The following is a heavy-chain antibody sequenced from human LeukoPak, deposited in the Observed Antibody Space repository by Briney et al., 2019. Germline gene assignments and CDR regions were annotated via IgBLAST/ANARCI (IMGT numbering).Heavy chain of an antibody. V-gene: IGHV3-9*01. J-gene: IGHJ6*03. CDR1: GFTFDDYA. Sequence: PRGSLRLSCAASGFTFDDYAMHWVRQAPGKGLEWVSGISWNSGSIGYADSVKGRFTISRDNAKNSLYLQMNSLRAEDTALYYCAKDGGSGSSGYYYYMDVWGKGTTVTISS. D-gene: IGHD3-10*01. CDR3: AKDGGSGSSGYYYYMDV. CDR2: ISWNSGSI.